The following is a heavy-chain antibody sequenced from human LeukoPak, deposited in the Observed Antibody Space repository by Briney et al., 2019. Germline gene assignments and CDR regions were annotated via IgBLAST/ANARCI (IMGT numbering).Heavy chain of an antibody. CDR3: ARAYKPQRFDP. D-gene: IGHD1-1*01. CDR2: IHYSGST. Sequence: SETLSLTCTVSSGSINSYHWSWIRQPPGKGLEWIGYIHYSGSTNYNPPLKSRVTISVDTSKNQFSLKLSSVTAADTAVYYCARAYKPQRFDPWGQGTLVTVSS. V-gene: IGHV4-59*01. J-gene: IGHJ5*02. CDR1: SGSINSYH.